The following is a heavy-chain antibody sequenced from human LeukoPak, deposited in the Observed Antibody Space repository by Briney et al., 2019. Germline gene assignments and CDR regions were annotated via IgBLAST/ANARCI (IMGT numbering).Heavy chain of an antibody. D-gene: IGHD3-22*01. Sequence: GGSLRLSCVGSGFTFGEYGMHWVRQVPGQGLGWVSHITWDGGSTYYAGSVKGRFTISRDNSKNSLYLQMNSLGAEDTALYYCARDKLIDFYFYYMDVWGKGTTVTVSS. CDR2: ITWDGGST. CDR1: GFTFGEYG. CDR3: ARDKLIDFYFYYMDV. V-gene: IGHV3-43D*03. J-gene: IGHJ6*03.